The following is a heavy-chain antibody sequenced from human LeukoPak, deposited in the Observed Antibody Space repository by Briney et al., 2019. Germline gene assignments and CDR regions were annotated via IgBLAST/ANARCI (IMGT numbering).Heavy chain of an antibody. CDR3: ARGDYFFAFDI. D-gene: IGHD2/OR15-2a*01. J-gene: IGHJ3*02. V-gene: IGHV4-34*01. Sequence: SETLSLTCAVYGGSFSGYYWSWIRQPPGKGLEWIGEINHSGSTNYNSSLKSRVTISVDKSKNQFSLKLSSVTAADTAVYYCARGDYFFAFDIWGQGTMVTVSS. CDR1: GGSFSGYY. CDR2: INHSGST.